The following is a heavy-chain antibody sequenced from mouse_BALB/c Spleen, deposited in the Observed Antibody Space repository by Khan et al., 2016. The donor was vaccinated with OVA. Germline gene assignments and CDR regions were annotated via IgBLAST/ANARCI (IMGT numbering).Heavy chain of an antibody. CDR3: TRWVRGFDY. CDR1: GYSFITYW. Sequence: VQLKESGTVLARPGASVKMSCKASGYSFITYWMHWVKQRPGQGLEWIGAIYLGNSDTSYNQKFKGTAKLTAVPSASTAYMELSSLTNEDSAVYYCTRWVRGFDYWGQGTTLTVSS. V-gene: IGHV1-5*01. J-gene: IGHJ2*01. CDR2: IYLGNSDT.